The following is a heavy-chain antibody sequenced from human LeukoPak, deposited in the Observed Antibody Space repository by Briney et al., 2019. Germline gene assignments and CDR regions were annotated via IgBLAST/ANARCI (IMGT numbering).Heavy chain of an antibody. D-gene: IGHD3-16*02. CDR2: ISGSGGST. V-gene: IGHV3-23*01. J-gene: IGHJ4*02. CDR3: AKSPSYTDYFDY. CDR1: GSTFSSYA. Sequence: GGSLRLSCAASGSTFSSYAMSWVRQAPGKGLEWVSAISGSGGSTYYADSVKGRFTISRDNSKNTLYLQMNSLRAEDTAVYYCAKSPSYTDYFDYWGQGTLATVSS.